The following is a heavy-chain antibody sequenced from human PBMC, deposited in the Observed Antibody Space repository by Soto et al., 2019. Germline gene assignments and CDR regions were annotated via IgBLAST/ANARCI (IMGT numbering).Heavy chain of an antibody. CDR1: GGFISSSY. CDR2: SYYSGST. J-gene: IGHJ4*02. D-gene: IGHD5-18*01. Sequence: QVQLQESGPGLVKPSETLSLTCSVSGGFISSSYWSWIRHPPGKGLEWIGYSYYSGSTNYNPSLKCRVLISVDTSRNQFSLRRNSVSAADRAVYYCSRAHSYGSPSQNWGKGTRVTVS. V-gene: IGHV4-59*01. CDR3: SRAHSYGSPSQN.